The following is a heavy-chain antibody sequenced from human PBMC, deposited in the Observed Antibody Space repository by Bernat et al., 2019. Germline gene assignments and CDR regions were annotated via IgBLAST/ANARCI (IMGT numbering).Heavy chain of an antibody. D-gene: IGHD6-19*01. CDR2: ISGSGGST. J-gene: IGHJ3*02. CDR1: GFTFSSYA. CDR3: AKDQHSSGWAGDAFDI. V-gene: IGHV3-23*01. Sequence: PERRMVQPGGSLRLSCAASGFTFSSYAMSWVRQAPGKGLEWVSAISGSGGSTYYADSVKGRFTISRDNFKNTLYLQMNSRRAEDTDVYYCAKDQHSSGWAGDAFDIWGKGTM.